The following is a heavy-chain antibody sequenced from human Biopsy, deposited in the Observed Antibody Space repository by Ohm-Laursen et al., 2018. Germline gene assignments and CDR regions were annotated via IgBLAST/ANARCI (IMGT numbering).Heavy chain of an antibody. J-gene: IGHJ5*01. CDR2: INPSGGST. CDR3: AKGGHKAWLDS. Sequence: ASVKVSCKTSGYTFTGYYIHWVRQAPGQGLEWMGIINPSGGSTDYAQKFQGRVTMTRDTSTSTVYMELISLRSDDTAVYYCAKGGHKAWLDSWGQGALVTVSS. V-gene: IGHV1-46*01. D-gene: IGHD1-26*01. CDR1: GYTFTGYY.